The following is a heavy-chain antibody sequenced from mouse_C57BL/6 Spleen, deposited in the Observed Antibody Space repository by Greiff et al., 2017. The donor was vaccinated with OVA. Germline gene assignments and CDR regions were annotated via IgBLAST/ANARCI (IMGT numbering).Heavy chain of an antibody. CDR2: ISGGGGNT. Sequence: DVMLVESGGGLVKPGGSLKLSCAASGFTFSSYTMSWVRQTPEKRLEWVATISGGGGNTYYPDSVKGRFTISRDNAKNTLYLQMSSLRSEDTALYYCARSTMVTTEFAYWGQGTLVTVSA. J-gene: IGHJ3*01. CDR3: ARSTMVTTEFAY. V-gene: IGHV5-9*01. CDR1: GFTFSSYT. D-gene: IGHD2-2*01.